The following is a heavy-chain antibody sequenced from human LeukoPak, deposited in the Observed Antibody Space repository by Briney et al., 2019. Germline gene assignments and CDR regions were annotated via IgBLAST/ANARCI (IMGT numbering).Heavy chain of an antibody. CDR2: INPNSGDT. J-gene: IGHJ6*02. V-gene: IGHV1-2*02. D-gene: IGHD3-10*01. CDR1: GYSFTGYF. CDR3: ARVPSMIRGVVNYGMDV. Sequence: ASVKVSFKTSGYSFTGYFMHRVRQAPGQGLEWMGWINPNSGDTKYAQRFQGRVTMTRDTSINTAYTELRRLTSDDTAVYYCARVPSMIRGVVNYGMDVWGQGTTVTVSS.